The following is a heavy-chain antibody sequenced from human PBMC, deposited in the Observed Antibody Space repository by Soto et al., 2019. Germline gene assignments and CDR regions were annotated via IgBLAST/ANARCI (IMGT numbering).Heavy chain of an antibody. CDR2: INHSGST. CDR1: GGSFSGYY. D-gene: IGHD2-15*01. J-gene: IGHJ4*02. CDR3: AREYGGNAGTFDY. V-gene: IGHV4-34*01. Sequence: QVQLQQWGAGLLKPSETLSLTCAVYGGSFSGYYWSWIRQPPGKGLEWIGEINHSGSTNYNPSLKSRVTIYVDTPTNQFSLNLSSVTAAETAVYYCAREYGGNAGTFDYWGQGTLVTVSS.